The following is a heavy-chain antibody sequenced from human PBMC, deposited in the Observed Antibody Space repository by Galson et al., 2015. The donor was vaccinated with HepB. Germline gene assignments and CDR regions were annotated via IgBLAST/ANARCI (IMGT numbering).Heavy chain of an antibody. J-gene: IGHJ2*01. CDR1: GYSFTSYW. Sequence: QSGAAVKKPGESLTISCKGSGYSFTSYWIGWVRQMPGKGLEWMGIIYPGDSDTRYSPSFQGQVTISADKSISTAYLQWSSLKASDTAMYYCASLVRDSSSSGHWYFDLWGRGTLVTVSS. V-gene: IGHV5-51*03. CDR3: ASLVRDSSSSGHWYFDL. CDR2: IYPGDSDT. D-gene: IGHD6-6*01.